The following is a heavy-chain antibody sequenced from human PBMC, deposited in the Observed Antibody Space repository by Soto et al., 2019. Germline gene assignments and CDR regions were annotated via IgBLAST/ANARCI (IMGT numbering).Heavy chain of an antibody. J-gene: IGHJ4*02. CDR3: ARGDYGTGGYPFPYFDY. D-gene: IGHD2-8*02. CDR1: GYSFTGYY. Sequence: HEHLVQSGAEVKRPGASLKVYCKASGYSFTGYYIHWVRQAPGQGLEWMGWINPDSGATNYAQNFQGRVTLTSDTSISTASIDLTSLTADDTAVYYCARGDYGTGGYPFPYFDYWGQGTLVIVSS. CDR2: INPDSGAT. V-gene: IGHV1-2*02.